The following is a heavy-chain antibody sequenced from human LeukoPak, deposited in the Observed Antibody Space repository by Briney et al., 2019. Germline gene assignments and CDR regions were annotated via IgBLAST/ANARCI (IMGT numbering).Heavy chain of an antibody. V-gene: IGHV4-59*01. CDR1: GGSISSYY. J-gene: IGHJ6*02. CDR2: IYYSGST. CDR3: ARSKPDIVVVPAALGGMDV. D-gene: IGHD2-2*01. Sequence: PSETLFLTCTVSGGSISSYYWSWIRQPPGKGLEWIGYIYYSGSTNYNPSLKSRVTISVDTSKNQFSLKLSSVTAADTAVYYCARSKPDIVVVPAALGGMDVWGQGTTVTVSS.